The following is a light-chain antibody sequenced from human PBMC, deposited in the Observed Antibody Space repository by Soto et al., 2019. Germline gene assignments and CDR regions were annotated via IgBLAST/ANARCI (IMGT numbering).Light chain of an antibody. V-gene: IGKV3-11*01. CDR1: QSINRH. CDR3: QQRINWPPIP. CDR2: DAS. J-gene: IGKJ5*01. Sequence: EIVFTQSLSTLSLSKGETATLSCRASQSINRHLAWYRQKPGQAPRLLIYDASDRATGIPGRFSGSGSGTDFTLTISSLEPEDFAVYYCQQRINWPPIPFGQGTLLEI.